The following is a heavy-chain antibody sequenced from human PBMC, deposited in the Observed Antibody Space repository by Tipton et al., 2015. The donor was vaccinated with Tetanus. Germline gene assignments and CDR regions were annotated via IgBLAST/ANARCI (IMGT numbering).Heavy chain of an antibody. D-gene: IGHD5/OR15-5a*01. Sequence: TLSLTCTVSGGSISGSEYYWGWIRQPPGKGLEWIGSIYVSGTTYYFPSLKSRVTISIDTSKTQFSLKLSSVTATDTAVYYCARHEESTDYCDNWGQGTLVTVSS. V-gene: IGHV4-39*01. CDR2: IYVSGTT. CDR3: ARHEESTDYCDN. J-gene: IGHJ4*02. CDR1: GGSISGSEYY.